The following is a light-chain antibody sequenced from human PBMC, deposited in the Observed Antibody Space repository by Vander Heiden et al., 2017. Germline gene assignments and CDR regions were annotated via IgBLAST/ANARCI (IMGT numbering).Light chain of an antibody. Sequence: SALTPPASVSGSPGQSITISCTAASSDVGGYNYVSWYQQYPGKAPKLMIYEVSNRPSGVSNRFSGSRSGNTASLTISGLQAEDEADYYCSSYTNRNTLVVFGTGTKVTVL. J-gene: IGLJ1*01. CDR1: SSDVGGYNY. CDR3: SSYTNRNTLVV. V-gene: IGLV2-14*01. CDR2: EVS.